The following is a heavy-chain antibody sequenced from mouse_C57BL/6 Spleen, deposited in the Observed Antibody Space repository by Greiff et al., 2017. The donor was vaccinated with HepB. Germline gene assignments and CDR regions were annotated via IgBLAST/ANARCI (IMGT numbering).Heavy chain of an antibody. D-gene: IGHD1-1*01. CDR3: ARSTPYYGSSYGYFDV. J-gene: IGHJ1*03. CDR1: GFNIKNTY. Sequence: EVQLQQSVAELVRPGASVKLSCTASGFNIKNTYMHWVKQRPEQGLEWIGRIDPANGNTKYAPKFQGKATITADTSSNTAYLQLSSLTSENTAIYYCARSTPYYGSSYGYFDVWGTGTTVTVSS. V-gene: IGHV14-3*01. CDR2: IDPANGNT.